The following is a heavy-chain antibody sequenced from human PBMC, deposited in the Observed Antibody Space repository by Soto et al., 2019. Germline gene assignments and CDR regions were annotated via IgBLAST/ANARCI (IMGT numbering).Heavy chain of an antibody. CDR1: EFTFSGSA. CDR2: IISKANSYAT. Sequence: PLRLSWTASEFTFSGSAMHWVLKTSFKLLEFVCRIISKANSYATAYAASVKGRFTISRDDSKNTAYLQMNSLKTEDTAVYYCTRHADTAMVTFYYYGMDVWGQGTTVTVSS. D-gene: IGHD5-18*01. CDR3: TRHADTAMVTFYYYGMDV. V-gene: IGHV3-73*01. J-gene: IGHJ6*02.